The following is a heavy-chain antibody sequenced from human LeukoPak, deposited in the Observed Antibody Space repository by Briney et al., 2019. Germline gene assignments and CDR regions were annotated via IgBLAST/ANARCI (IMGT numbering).Heavy chain of an antibody. CDR2: ISWNSGSI. Sequence: PGRSLRLSCAASGFTFDDYAMHWVRQAPGKGLEWLSCISWNSGSIGYADSVKGRFTISRDNAKNSLNLQMNSLRAEDTALYYCAKGAVGATMIPTFDYWGQGTLVTVSS. D-gene: IGHD1-26*01. CDR1: GFTFDDYA. V-gene: IGHV3-9*01. CDR3: AKGAVGATMIPTFDY. J-gene: IGHJ4*02.